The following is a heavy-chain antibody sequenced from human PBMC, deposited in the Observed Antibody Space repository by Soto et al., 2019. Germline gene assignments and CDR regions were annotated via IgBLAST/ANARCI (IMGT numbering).Heavy chain of an antibody. CDR3: AKGPSMVRGVIPLNYFDY. CDR2: ISGSGGST. J-gene: IGHJ4*02. D-gene: IGHD3-10*01. V-gene: IGHV3-23*01. CDR1: GFTFSSYA. Sequence: GGSLRLSCAASGFTFSSYAMSWVRQAPGKGLEWVSAISGSGGSTYYADSVKGRFTISRDNSKNTLYLQMNSLRAEDTAVYYCAKGPSMVRGVIPLNYFDYWGQGTLVTVSS.